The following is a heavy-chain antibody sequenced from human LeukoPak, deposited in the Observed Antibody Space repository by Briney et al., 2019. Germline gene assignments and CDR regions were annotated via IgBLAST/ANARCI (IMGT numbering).Heavy chain of an antibody. Sequence: VRQAPGQXXXWMGRIIPILGIANYAQKFQGRVTITADKSTSTAYMELSSLRSEDTAVYYCARDPGGNGAFDIWGQGTMVTVSS. CDR3: ARDPGGNGAFDI. J-gene: IGHJ3*02. D-gene: IGHD4-23*01. V-gene: IGHV1-69*04. CDR2: IIPILGIA.